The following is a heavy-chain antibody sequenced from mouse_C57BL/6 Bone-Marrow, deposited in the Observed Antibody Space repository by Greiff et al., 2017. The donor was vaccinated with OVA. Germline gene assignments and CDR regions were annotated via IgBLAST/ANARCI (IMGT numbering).Heavy chain of an antibody. D-gene: IGHD1-1*01. Sequence: VQLKESVAELVRPGASVKLSCTASGFNFKNTYMHWVKQRPEQGLEWIGRIDPANGNTKYAPKFQGKATIAEDTSSNAAYLQISSLTSEDTAIYYCARAVVGRDCDYWGKGTTLTVSS. CDR1: GFNFKNTY. V-gene: IGHV14-3*01. J-gene: IGHJ2*01. CDR3: ARAVVGRDCDY. CDR2: IDPANGNT.